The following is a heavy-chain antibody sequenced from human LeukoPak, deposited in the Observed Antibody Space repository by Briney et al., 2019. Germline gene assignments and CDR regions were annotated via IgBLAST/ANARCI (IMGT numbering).Heavy chain of an antibody. CDR2: ISYDGSNK. J-gene: IGHJ4*02. CDR1: GFTFSSYA. D-gene: IGHD6-13*01. CDR3: ARDKTKYSSSWAAYFDY. Sequence: GGSLRLSFAASGFTFSSYAMHWVRQAPGKGLEWVAVISYDGSNKYYADSVKGRFTISRDNSKNTLYLQMNSLRAEDTAVYYCARDKTKYSSSWAAYFDYWGQGTLVTVSS. V-gene: IGHV3-30-3*01.